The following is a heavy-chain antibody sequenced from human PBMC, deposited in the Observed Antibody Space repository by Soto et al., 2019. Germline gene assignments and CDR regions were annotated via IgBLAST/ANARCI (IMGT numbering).Heavy chain of an antibody. D-gene: IGHD4-17*01. Sequence: SETLSLTCTVSGGSISSYYWSWIRQPPGKGLEWIGYIYYSGSTNYNPSLKSRVTISVDTSKIQFSLKLSSVTAADTAVYYCARDNGDYEDYWGQGTLVTVSS. CDR2: IYYSGST. CDR3: ARDNGDYEDY. CDR1: GGSISSYY. J-gene: IGHJ4*02. V-gene: IGHV4-59*01.